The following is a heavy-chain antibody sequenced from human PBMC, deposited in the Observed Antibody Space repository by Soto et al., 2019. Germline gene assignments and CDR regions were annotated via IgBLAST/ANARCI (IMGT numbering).Heavy chain of an antibody. CDR3: AAAGKGPTDAFDI. D-gene: IGHD6-13*01. J-gene: IGHJ3*02. CDR2: FDPEDGET. CDR1: GYTLTELS. V-gene: IGHV1-24*01. Sequence: ASVKVSCKVSGYTLTELSMHWVRQAPGKGLEWMGGFDPEDGETIYAQKFQGRVTMTEDTSTDTAYMELSGLRSEDTAVYYCAAAGKGPTDAFDIWGQGTMVTVSS.